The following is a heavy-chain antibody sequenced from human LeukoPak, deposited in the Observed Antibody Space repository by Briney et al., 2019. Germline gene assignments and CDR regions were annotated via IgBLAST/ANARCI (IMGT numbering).Heavy chain of an antibody. CDR1: GYTLTELS. V-gene: IGHV1-24*01. CDR2: FDPEDGET. Sequence: VASVKVSCKVSGYTLTELSMHWVRQAPGKGLEWMGGFDPEDGETIYAQKFQGRVTMTEDTSTDTAYMELSSLRSEDTAVYYCATDLSQQLPTLGNHYWGQGTLVTVSS. D-gene: IGHD6-13*01. CDR3: ATDLSQQLPTLGNHY. J-gene: IGHJ4*02.